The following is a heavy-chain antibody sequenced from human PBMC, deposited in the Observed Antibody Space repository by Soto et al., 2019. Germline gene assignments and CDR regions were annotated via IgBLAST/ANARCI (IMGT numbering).Heavy chain of an antibody. V-gene: IGHV3-30*18. CDR3: AKDQGIAASHGID. J-gene: IGHJ3*01. D-gene: IGHD6-13*01. CDR2: ISNDGSDK. Sequence: QVQLVESGGGVVQPGRSLGLSCAASGFTFNHYGMHWVRQAPGKGLEWVAAISNDGSDKYYADSVKGRLTISRDNSKNTLYLKMNSLRAEVTAVYYCAKDQGIAASHGIDWGQGTMVTVSS. CDR1: GFTFNHYG.